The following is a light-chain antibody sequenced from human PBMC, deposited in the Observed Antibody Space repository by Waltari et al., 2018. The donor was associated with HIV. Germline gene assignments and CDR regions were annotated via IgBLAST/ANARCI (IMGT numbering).Light chain of an antibody. CDR2: EDD. CDR3: CSYAGSTTWL. CDR1: SSDVGSYNL. Sequence: SALTQPASVSGSPGQAITVSCTGSSSDVGSYNLVSWYQQHPGKAPKLMIYEDDKRPSGVSNRFAGSKSGNTASRTSSGLQAEDEADYYCCSYAGSTTWLFGGGTKLTVL. J-gene: IGLJ3*02. V-gene: IGLV2-23*01.